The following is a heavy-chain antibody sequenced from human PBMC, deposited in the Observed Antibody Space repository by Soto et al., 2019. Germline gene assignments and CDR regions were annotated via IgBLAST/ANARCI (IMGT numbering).Heavy chain of an antibody. V-gene: IGHV3-66*01. CDR2: IYSGGST. D-gene: IGHD3-16*02. CDR1: GFTVSSNY. J-gene: IGHJ3*02. CDR3: ARGGYDYVWGSYRLQNDAFDI. Sequence: GSLRLSCAASGFTVSSNYMSWVRQAPGKGLEWDSVIYSGGSTYYADSVKGRFTISRDNSKNTLYLQMNSLRAEDTAVYYCARGGYDYVWGSYRLQNDAFDIWGQGTMVTVSS.